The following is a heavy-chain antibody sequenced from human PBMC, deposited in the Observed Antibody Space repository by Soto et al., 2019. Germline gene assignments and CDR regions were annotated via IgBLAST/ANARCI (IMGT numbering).Heavy chain of an antibody. V-gene: IGHV3-64D*06. Sequence: GGSLRLSCSASGFTFSNYAMHWVRQAPGKGLEYVSAISTNGGSAYYVDSVKARFTISRDNSKNMLYLQMSSLRAEDTALYYCAKTRIAVRGLMGCYYGMDVWGQGTTVTVSS. CDR3: AKTRIAVRGLMGCYYGMDV. CDR2: ISTNGGSA. D-gene: IGHD3-10*01. CDR1: GFTFSNYA. J-gene: IGHJ6*02.